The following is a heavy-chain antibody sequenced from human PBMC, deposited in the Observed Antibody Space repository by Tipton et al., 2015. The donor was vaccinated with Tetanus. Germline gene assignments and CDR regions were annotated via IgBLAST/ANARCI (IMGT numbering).Heavy chain of an antibody. CDR2: IYQTDST. D-gene: IGHD3-3*01. Sequence: TLSLTCTVSGGLITTGGYSWGWIRQPPGQGLEWIGYIYQTDSTYYSPSLRSRLTISINRSKNQFSLKLTSVTAADTAVYYCARANYEYPNKGPFDSWGQGTLVIVSS. CDR1: GGLITTGGYS. V-gene: IGHV4-30-2*01. J-gene: IGHJ4*02. CDR3: ARANYEYPNKGPFDS.